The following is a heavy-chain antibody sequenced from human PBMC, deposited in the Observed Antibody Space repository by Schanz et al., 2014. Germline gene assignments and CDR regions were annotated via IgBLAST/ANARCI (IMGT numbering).Heavy chain of an antibody. D-gene: IGHD2-2*02. Sequence: QVQLVQSEAEVKKPGSSVKGSCKASGGTFSSYTLSWVRQAPGQGLEWMGRIIPILGIANYAQNFQGRVTITADKSTSTAYMELTSLRSEDTAVYYCAGTYCSSTSCYTGYYYMDVWGKGTTVTVSS. CDR3: AGTYCSSTSCYTGYYYMDV. V-gene: IGHV1-69*02. CDR2: IIPILGIA. J-gene: IGHJ6*03. CDR1: GGTFSSYT.